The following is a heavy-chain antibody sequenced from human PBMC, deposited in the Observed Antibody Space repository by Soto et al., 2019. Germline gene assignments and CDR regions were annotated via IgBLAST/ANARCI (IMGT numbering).Heavy chain of an antibody. V-gene: IGHV1-69*06. CDR1: GGSFNIYT. Sequence: QVQLVQSGAEVKKPGSSVKVSCKASGGSFNIYTINWVRQAPGQGLEWMGGVLPIFGTTNYAQKFQVRVTITADKSASTSYTELSSLRSDDTAVYYCARTQGFYPLDVWGQGTTVTVSS. CDR3: ARTQGFYPLDV. J-gene: IGHJ6*02. CDR2: VLPIFGTT.